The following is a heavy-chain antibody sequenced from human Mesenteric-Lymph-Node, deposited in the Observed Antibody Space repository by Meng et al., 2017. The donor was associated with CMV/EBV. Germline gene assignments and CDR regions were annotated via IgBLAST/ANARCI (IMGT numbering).Heavy chain of an antibody. Sequence: SVKVSCKASGGTFSSYGFSWVRQAPGQGLEWMGGFIPIFGATKYAQKFQGRVTLTTAESTSTAYMELSSLTSADTAAYYCAADYGDFQGDDFDVWGQGTVVTVSS. J-gene: IGHJ3*01. CDR3: AADYGDFQGDDFDV. D-gene: IGHD4-17*01. CDR2: FIPIFGAT. CDR1: GGTFSSYG. V-gene: IGHV1-69*05.